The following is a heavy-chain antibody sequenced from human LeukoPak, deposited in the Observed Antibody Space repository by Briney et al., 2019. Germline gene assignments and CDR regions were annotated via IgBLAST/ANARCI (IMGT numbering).Heavy chain of an antibody. CDR3: QRHPHCNGIRCNYYYTGV. V-gene: IGHV5-51*01. CDR2: IYPGDSDT. D-gene: IGHD2/OR15-2a*01. J-gene: IGHJ6*03. Sequence: GGSLKISCKGSGYSFSSDWVGWGRQMPGEGVEWMGSIYPGDSDTRYSPSFQAQLPISVDKSTRPAHLQRRTLTAPATALYFCQRHPHCNGIRCNYYYTGVWGKGTTVPVS. CDR1: GYSFSSDW.